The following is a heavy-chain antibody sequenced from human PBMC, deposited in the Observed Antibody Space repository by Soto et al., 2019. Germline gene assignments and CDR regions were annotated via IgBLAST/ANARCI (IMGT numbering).Heavy chain of an antibody. CDR3: AHLFSSSYYVGYYYYYMDV. J-gene: IGHJ6*03. CDR2: IYWDDDK. CDR1: GFSLSTSGVG. D-gene: IGHD6-13*01. V-gene: IGHV2-5*02. Sequence: SGPYAGEPTQTLTLTCTFSGFSLSTSGVGVGWIRQPPGKALEWLALIYWDDDKRYSPSLKSRLTITKDTSKNQVVLTMTNMDPVDTATYYCAHLFSSSYYVGYYYYYMDVWGKGTTVTVSS.